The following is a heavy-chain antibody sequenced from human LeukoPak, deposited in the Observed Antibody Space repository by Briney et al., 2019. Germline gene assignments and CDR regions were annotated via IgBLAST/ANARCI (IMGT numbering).Heavy chain of an antibody. D-gene: IGHD1-20*01. CDR2: IKSKADGETI. CDR3: STLTSRGLSDS. Sequence: GSLRLSCAASGFTFSTYTMNWVRQAPGKGLEWVGRIKSKADGETIDYAAPVKGRFTFSRDDSKNMLYLQMNSLKSEDTAVYYCSTLTSRGLSDSWGQGTLVTVSS. V-gene: IGHV3-15*07. CDR1: GFTFSTYT. J-gene: IGHJ4*02.